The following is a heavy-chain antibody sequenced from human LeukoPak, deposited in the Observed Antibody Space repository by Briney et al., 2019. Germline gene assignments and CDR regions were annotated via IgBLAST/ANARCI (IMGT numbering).Heavy chain of an antibody. Sequence: SQTLSLTCTVSGGSISSGSYYWSWIRQPAGKGLEWIGRIYTSGSTNYNPSLKSRVTISVDTSKNQFSLKLSSVTAADTAVYYCAVFAPGSGSYYPHEYFQHWGQGTLVTVSS. CDR3: AVFAPGSGSYYPHEYFQH. CDR1: GGSISSGSYY. D-gene: IGHD1-26*01. V-gene: IGHV4-61*02. J-gene: IGHJ1*01. CDR2: IYTSGST.